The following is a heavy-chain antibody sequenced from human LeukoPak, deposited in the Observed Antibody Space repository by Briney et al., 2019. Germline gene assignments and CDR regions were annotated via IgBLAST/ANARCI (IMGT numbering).Heavy chain of an antibody. J-gene: IGHJ4*02. CDR2: IYYGEGT. V-gene: IGHV4-59*08. Sequence: SETLSLTCTVSGGSISSYYCIWIRQPPGKGLEWIGYIYYGEGTNSNPSLKSRVTVSLDKPNNQFSLRLTSVTAADTAVYYCATSKYSGAWYGFDYWGQGNLVTVSS. D-gene: IGHD2-8*02. CDR3: ATSKYSGAWYGFDY. CDR1: GGSISSYY.